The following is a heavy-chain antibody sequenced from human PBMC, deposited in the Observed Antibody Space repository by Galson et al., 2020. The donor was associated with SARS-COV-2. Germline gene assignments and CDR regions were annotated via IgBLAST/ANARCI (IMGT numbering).Heavy chain of an antibody. D-gene: IGHD3-3*01. Sequence: SQTLSLTCTVSGGSISSSDYYWGWVRQPPGKGLEWIGSISYRASTFYNPSLESRVTISVDTSKNHFSLKMNSVTAADTAVYFCAREYAPFFWSGSTFNYYGMDVWGQGTTVTVSS. CDR3: AREYAPFFWSGSTFNYYGMDV. CDR1: GGSISSSDYY. J-gene: IGHJ6*02. CDR2: ISYRAST. V-gene: IGHV4-39*07.